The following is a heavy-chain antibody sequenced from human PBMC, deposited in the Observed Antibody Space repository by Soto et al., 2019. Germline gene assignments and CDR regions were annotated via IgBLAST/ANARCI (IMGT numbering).Heavy chain of an antibody. CDR2: ITGGGHT. D-gene: IGHD3-16*01. CDR3: VKDRSGWGSFDI. CDR1: GFTFND. J-gene: IGHJ3*02. Sequence: EVQVLESGGGLVQPGGSLRLSCSASGFTFNDINWVCQAPGKGLEWISRITGGGHTDYVDSVKGRFTISRDNSKNTGYLQMNSLRVDDTAVYYCVKDRSGWGSFDIWGQGTVVTVSS. V-gene: IGHV3-23*01.